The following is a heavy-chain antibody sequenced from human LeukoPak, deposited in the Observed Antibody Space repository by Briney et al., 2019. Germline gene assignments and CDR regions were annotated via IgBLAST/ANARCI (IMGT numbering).Heavy chain of an antibody. CDR1: GYTFTSYD. D-gene: IGHD2-2*01. Sequence: ASAKVSFKASGYTFTSYDINWVRQATGQGLEWMGWMNPNSGNTGYAQKFQGRVTMTRNTSISTAYMELSSLRSEDTAVYYCARGGDIVVVPAADFDYWGQGTLVTVSS. V-gene: IGHV1-8*01. CDR3: ARGGDIVVVPAADFDY. J-gene: IGHJ4*02. CDR2: MNPNSGNT.